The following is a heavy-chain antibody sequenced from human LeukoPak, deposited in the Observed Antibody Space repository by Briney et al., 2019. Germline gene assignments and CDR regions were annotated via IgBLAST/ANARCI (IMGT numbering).Heavy chain of an antibody. CDR2: INHSGST. CDR3: ARGYNWNYGY. J-gene: IGHJ4*02. D-gene: IGHD1-7*01. Sequence: SETLSLTCAAYGGSFSGYYWSWIRQPPGKGLEWIGEINHSGSTNYNPSLKSRVTISVDTSKNQFSLKLSSVTAADTAVYYCARGYNWNYGYWGQGTLVTVSS. V-gene: IGHV4-34*01. CDR1: GGSFSGYY.